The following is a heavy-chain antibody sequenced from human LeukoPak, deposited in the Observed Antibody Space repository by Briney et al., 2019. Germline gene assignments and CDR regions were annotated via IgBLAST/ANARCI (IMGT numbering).Heavy chain of an antibody. J-gene: IGHJ4*02. CDR3: AKDPRRVARLITFGGGRPYYFDY. V-gene: IGHV3-23*01. CDR2: ISGSGGST. Sequence: GGSLRLSCAASGFTFSSYGMSWVRQAPGKGLEWVSGISGSGGSTYYADSVKGRFTISRDNSKNTLYLQMNSLRAEDTAVYYCAKDPRRVARLITFGGGRPYYFDYWGQGTLVTISS. CDR1: GFTFSSYG. D-gene: IGHD3-16*01.